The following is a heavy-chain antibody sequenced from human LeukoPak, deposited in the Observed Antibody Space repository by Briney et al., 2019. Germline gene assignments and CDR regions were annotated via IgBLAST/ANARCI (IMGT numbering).Heavy chain of an antibody. CDR3: ARTYSSSRGYYYMDV. CDR2: ISSSSSYM. CDR1: GFTFSSYS. D-gene: IGHD6-13*01. Sequence: GGSLRLSCAASGFTFSSYSMNWVRQAPGKGLEWVSSISSSSSYMYYADSVKGRFTISRDNAKNSLYLQMNSLRAEDTAVYYCARTYSSSRGYYYMDVWGKGTTVTISS. V-gene: IGHV3-21*04. J-gene: IGHJ6*03.